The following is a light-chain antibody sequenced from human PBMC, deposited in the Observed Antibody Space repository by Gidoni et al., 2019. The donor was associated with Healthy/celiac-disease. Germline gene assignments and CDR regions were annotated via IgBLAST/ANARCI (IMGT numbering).Light chain of an antibody. V-gene: IGKV3-15*01. J-gene: IGKJ4*01. CDR3: QQYNNWPPT. CDR2: GAS. Sequence: EIVMTQSPATLSVSPGERATLSCRASQSVNSNLAWYQQKPGQAPRLLIYGASTRATGIPARFSGSGSGTEFTLTISSLQSEDFAVYYCQQYNNWPPTFXGXTKVEI. CDR1: QSVNSN.